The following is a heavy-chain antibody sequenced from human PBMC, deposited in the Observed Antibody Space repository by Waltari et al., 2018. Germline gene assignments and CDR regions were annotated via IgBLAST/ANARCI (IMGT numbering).Heavy chain of an antibody. D-gene: IGHD4-17*01. J-gene: IGHJ4*02. CDR1: GFDVRSSY. CDR2: IHSGGNT. CDR3: AKDRSYGHSLAN. V-gene: IGHV3-53*01. Sequence: EVQLVESGGGLIQRGGSLRLSCAGSGFDVRSSYMNWVRQAPGKGLEWVSGIHSGGNTYYADSVKGRFTISRDNSKNTLYLQMNSLRAEDTAVYYCAKDRSYGHSLANWGQGTLVTVSS.